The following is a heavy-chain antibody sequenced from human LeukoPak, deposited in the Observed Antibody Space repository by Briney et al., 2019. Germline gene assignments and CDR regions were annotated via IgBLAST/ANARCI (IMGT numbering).Heavy chain of an antibody. CDR1: GGSISSSSYY. D-gene: IGHD3-3*01. Sequence: SETLSLTCTVSGGSISSSSYYWGWIRQPPGKGLEWIGSIYYSGSTYYNPSLKSRVTISVDTSKNQFSLKLSSVTAADTAVYYCARQPRSFTYYDFWSGYYTLNWFDPWGQGTLVTVSS. V-gene: IGHV4-39*01. CDR3: ARQPRSFTYYDFWSGYYTLNWFDP. J-gene: IGHJ5*02. CDR2: IYYSGST.